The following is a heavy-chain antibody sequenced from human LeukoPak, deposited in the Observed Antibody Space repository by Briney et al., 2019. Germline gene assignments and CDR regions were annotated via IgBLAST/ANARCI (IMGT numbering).Heavy chain of an antibody. D-gene: IGHD4-11*01. Sequence: SETLSLTCAVYGGSFSGYYWSWIRQPPGKGLEWIGEINHSGSTNYNPSLKSRVTISVDTSKNQFSLKLSSVTAADTAVYYCARTYYSNRYFDYWGQGTLVTVSS. CDR1: GGSFSGYY. CDR3: ARTYYSNRYFDY. V-gene: IGHV4-34*01. J-gene: IGHJ4*02. CDR2: INHSGST.